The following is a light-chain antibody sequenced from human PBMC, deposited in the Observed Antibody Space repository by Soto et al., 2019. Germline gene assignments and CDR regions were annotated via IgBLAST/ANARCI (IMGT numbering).Light chain of an antibody. CDR3: QQYGDSPRT. CDR2: DAF. J-gene: IGKJ5*01. CDR1: RSLDSGQ. Sequence: EIVLTQSACTLSLSRWESATLYCRTSRSLDSGQLAWYQQKVGRAPRLLIHDAFMRATGIPDRFSGSGSGTDFTLTIARLEPEDFAVYYCQQYGDSPRTFGQGTRLENK. V-gene: IGKV3-20*01.